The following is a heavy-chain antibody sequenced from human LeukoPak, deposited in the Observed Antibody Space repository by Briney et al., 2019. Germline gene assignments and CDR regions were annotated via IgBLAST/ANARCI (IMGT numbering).Heavy chain of an antibody. Sequence: KPGGSLRLSXAASGFTFSSYSMNWVRQAPGKGLEWVSSSSSSSSYIYYADSVKGRFTISRDNAKNSLYLQMNSLRAEDTAVYYCASGAYCGGDCYSGDAFDIWGQRTMVTVSS. CDR2: SSSSSSYI. J-gene: IGHJ3*02. CDR1: GFTFSSYS. V-gene: IGHV3-21*01. D-gene: IGHD2-21*01. CDR3: ASGAYCGGDCYSGDAFDI.